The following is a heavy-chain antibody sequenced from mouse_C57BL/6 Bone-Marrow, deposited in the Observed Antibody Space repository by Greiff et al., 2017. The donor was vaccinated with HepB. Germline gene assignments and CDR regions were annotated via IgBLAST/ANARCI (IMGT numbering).Heavy chain of an antibody. D-gene: IGHD1-1*01. Sequence: QVQLQQSGPELVKPGASVKISCKASGYAFSSSWMNWVKQRPGKGLEWIGRIYPGDGDTNYNEKFKSKATLTVDTSSSTAYMQLSSLTSEDSAVYYCARYLWTTEFDYWGQGTTLTVSS. J-gene: IGHJ2*01. V-gene: IGHV1-82*01. CDR1: GYAFSSSW. CDR3: ARYLWTTEFDY. CDR2: IYPGDGDT.